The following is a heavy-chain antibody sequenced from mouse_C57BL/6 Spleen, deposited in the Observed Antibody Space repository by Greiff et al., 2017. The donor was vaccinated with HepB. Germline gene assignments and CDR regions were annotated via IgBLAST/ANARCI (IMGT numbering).Heavy chain of an antibody. Sequence: ESGPGLVKPSQSLSLTCSVTGYSITSGYYWNWIRQFPGNKLEWMGYISYDGSNNYNPSLKNRISITRDTSKNQFFLKLNSVTTEDTATYYCARPNYYGSSYDWYFDVWGTGTTVTVSS. CDR2: ISYDGSN. CDR1: GYSITSGYY. J-gene: IGHJ1*03. D-gene: IGHD1-1*01. CDR3: ARPNYYGSSYDWYFDV. V-gene: IGHV3-6*01.